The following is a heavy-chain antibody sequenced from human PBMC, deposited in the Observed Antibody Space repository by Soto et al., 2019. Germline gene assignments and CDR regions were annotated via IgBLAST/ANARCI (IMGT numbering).Heavy chain of an antibody. CDR2: ISGGSSYI. CDR3: ARRQYCSSTSCPVGMDV. Sequence: GGSLRLSCAASGFTFSSYTMNWVRQAPGKGLEWVSSISGGSSYIYYADSVKGRFTISRDTAKNSLYLQMSSLRADDTAVYYCARRQYCSSTSCPVGMDVWGQGTTVTVYS. CDR1: GFTFSSYT. V-gene: IGHV3-21*01. J-gene: IGHJ6*02. D-gene: IGHD2-2*01.